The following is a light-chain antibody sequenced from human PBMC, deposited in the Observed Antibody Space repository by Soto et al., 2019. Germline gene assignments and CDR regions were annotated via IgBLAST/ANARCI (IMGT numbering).Light chain of an antibody. CDR3: SSYAGSNSYV. V-gene: IGLV2-8*01. CDR2: EVT. CDR1: SSDVGGYNY. J-gene: IGLJ1*01. Sequence: QSALTQPPSASGSPGQSVTISCTGTSSDVGGYNYVSWYQQHPGKAPKLMIYEVTKRPSGVPDRFSGSKSGNTASLTVSGRQAEYEADYYCSSYAGSNSYVFGTGTKLTVL.